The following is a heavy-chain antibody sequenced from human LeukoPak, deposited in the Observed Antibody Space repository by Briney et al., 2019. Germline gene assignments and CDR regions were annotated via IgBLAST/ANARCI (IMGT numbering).Heavy chain of an antibody. Sequence: GGSLSLSCAASGFTFSSYGMHWVRQAPGKGLEWVAFIRYDGSNKYYADSVKGRFTISRDNSKNTLYLQMNSLRAEDTAVYYCAKDVGDYGDYGFDPWGQGTLVTVSS. CDR1: GFTFSSYG. V-gene: IGHV3-30*02. J-gene: IGHJ5*02. CDR2: IRYDGSNK. D-gene: IGHD4-17*01. CDR3: AKDVGDYGDYGFDP.